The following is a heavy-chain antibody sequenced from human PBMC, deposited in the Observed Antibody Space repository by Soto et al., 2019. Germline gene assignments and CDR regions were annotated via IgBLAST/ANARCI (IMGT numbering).Heavy chain of an antibody. J-gene: IGHJ4*02. CDR1: GVSISSGNW. D-gene: IGHD3-22*01. Sequence: SETLSLTCDVSGVSISSGNWWSWVRQPPGKELEWIGEVYRDGSANYHPSLERRVTISVDTAKNQFSLRLSSVTAADTAIYYCARLIYDSRLNYLYFDSWGQGMLVTVSS. CDR3: ARLIYDSRLNYLYFDS. CDR2: VYRDGSA. V-gene: IGHV4-4*02.